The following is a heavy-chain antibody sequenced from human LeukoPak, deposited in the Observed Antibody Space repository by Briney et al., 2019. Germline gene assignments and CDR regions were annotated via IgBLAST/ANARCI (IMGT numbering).Heavy chain of an antibody. V-gene: IGHV3-74*01. CDR1: EFTFSSYW. J-gene: IGHJ4*02. D-gene: IGHD1-1*01. CDR3: ARGPGYFPF. Sequence: GGSLRLSCAASEFTFSSYWMHWVRQAPGKGLVWVSRINSDGTDTSHADSVKGRFTISRDNAKNTLYLQMNSLRVEDTAVYYCARGPGYFPFWGQGTLVTVSS. CDR2: INSDGTDT.